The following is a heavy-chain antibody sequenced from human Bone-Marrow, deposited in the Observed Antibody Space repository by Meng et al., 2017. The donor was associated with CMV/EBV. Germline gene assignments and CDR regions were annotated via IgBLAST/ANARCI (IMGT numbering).Heavy chain of an antibody. CDR1: GYTFTGHY. Sequence: SVKVSCKASGYTFTGHYMHWVRQAPGQGLEWMGGIIPILGIANYAQKFRGRVTITADKSTSTAYMELSSLRSEDTAVYYCARGDVVVPAAILGMDYYYYYGMDVWGQGTTGTVSS. CDR3: ARGDVVVPAAILGMDYYYYYGMDV. V-gene: IGHV1-69*10. D-gene: IGHD2-2*02. CDR2: IIPILGIA. J-gene: IGHJ6*02.